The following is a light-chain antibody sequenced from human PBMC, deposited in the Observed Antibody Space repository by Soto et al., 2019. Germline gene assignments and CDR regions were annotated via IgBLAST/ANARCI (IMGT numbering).Light chain of an antibody. V-gene: IGLV2-23*03. CDR2: EGS. CDR3: CSYAGSSTFPWV. J-gene: IGLJ3*02. Sequence: QSALTQPASVSGSTGQSITISCTGTSSDVGGYNLVSWYQQHPGKAPKLMIYEGSKRPSGVSNRFSGSKSGNTASLTISGLQAEDEAAYYCCSYAGSSTFPWVFGGGTKLTVL. CDR1: SSDVGGYNL.